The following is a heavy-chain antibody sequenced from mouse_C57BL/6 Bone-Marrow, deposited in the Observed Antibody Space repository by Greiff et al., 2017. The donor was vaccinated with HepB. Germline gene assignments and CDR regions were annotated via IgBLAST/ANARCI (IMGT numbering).Heavy chain of an antibody. CDR1: GYTFTSYW. CDR3: ARSTMVTTNY. CDR2: IHPNSGST. Sequence: QVQLKQPGAELVKPGASVKLSCKASGYTFTSYWMHWVKQRPGQGLEWIGMIHPNSGSTNYNEKFKSKATLTVDKSSSTAYMQLSSLTSEDSAVYYCARSTMVTTNYWGQGTTLTVSS. J-gene: IGHJ2*01. D-gene: IGHD2-2*01. V-gene: IGHV1-64*01.